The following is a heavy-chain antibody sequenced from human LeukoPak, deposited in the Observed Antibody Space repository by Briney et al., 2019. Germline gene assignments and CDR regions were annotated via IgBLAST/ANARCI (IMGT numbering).Heavy chain of an antibody. Sequence: GGSLRLSCAVSGFNFSTCWMSWVRQAPGKGLEWVANMNQDGSEKYYVDSLKGRFTISRDNAKNSLYLQMNSLRAEDTAVYYCARDPPGLEVAGYDYWGQGTLVTVSS. CDR3: ARDPPGLEVAGYDY. V-gene: IGHV3-7*01. CDR2: MNQDGSEK. CDR1: GFNFSTCW. J-gene: IGHJ4*02. D-gene: IGHD6-19*01.